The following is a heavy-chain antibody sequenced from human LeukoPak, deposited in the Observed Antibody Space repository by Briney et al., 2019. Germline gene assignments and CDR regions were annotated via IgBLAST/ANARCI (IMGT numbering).Heavy chain of an antibody. Sequence: PGGSLRLSCAASGFTFSSYWMSWVRQAPGKGLEWVANIKQDGSEKYYVDSVKGRFTISRDNAKNSLYLQMNSLRAEDTAVYYCARDLLIAVATDDYRGQGTLVTVSS. CDR2: IKQDGSEK. CDR3: ARDLLIAVATDDY. CDR1: GFTFSSYW. J-gene: IGHJ4*02. D-gene: IGHD6-19*01. V-gene: IGHV3-7*01.